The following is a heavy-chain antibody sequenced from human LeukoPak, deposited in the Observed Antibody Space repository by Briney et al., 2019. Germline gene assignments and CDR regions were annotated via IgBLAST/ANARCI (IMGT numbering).Heavy chain of an antibody. Sequence: LLWVSRINTDASSTSYPHSVQGRFTISRDNAKHTLYLQMNSLRAEDTAVYYCPGEYSSSFYWGQGTLVTVSS. V-gene: IGHV3-74*01. J-gene: IGHJ4*02. CDR3: PGEYSSSFY. CDR2: INTDASST. D-gene: IGHD6-6*01.